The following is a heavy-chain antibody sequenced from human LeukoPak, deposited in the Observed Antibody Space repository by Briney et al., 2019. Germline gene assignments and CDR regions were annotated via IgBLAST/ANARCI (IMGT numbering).Heavy chain of an antibody. V-gene: IGHV1-46*01. CDR1: GYTFTSYY. CDR3: ARGTVVLRFLEYYTDV. Sequence: ASVKVSCKASGYTFTSYYMHWVRQAPGQGLEWMGIINPSGGSTSYAQKLQGRVTMTRDMSTSTVYMELSSLRSEDTAVYYCARGTVVLRFLEYYTDVWGKGTTVTVSS. D-gene: IGHD3-3*01. CDR2: INPSGGST. J-gene: IGHJ6*03.